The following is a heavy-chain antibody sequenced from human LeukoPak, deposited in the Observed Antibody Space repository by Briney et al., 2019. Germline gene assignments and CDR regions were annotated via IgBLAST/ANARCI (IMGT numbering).Heavy chain of an antibody. CDR3: ANVLGASSDYYGMDV. Sequence: ASVKVSCKASGYTFTGYYMHWVRQAPGQGLEWMGWINPNSGGTNYAQKFQGRVTMTRDTSISTAYMELSRLRSDDTAVYYCANVLGASSDYYGMDVWGQGTTVTVSS. J-gene: IGHJ6*02. CDR2: INPNSGGT. D-gene: IGHD1-26*01. V-gene: IGHV1-2*02. CDR1: GYTFTGYY.